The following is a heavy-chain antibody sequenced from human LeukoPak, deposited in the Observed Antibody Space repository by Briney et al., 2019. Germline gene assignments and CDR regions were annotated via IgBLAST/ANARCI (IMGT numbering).Heavy chain of an antibody. CDR2: IYYSGST. J-gene: IGHJ4*02. V-gene: IGHV4-59*01. Sequence: PSETLSLTCTVSGGSISSYYWSWIRQPPGKGLEWIGFIYYSGSTNYNPSLKSRVTISVDTSKNQFSLKLSSVTAADTAVYYCARVGPWFGEFDYWGQGTPVTVSS. CDR1: GGSISSYY. CDR3: ARVGPWFGEFDY. D-gene: IGHD3-10*01.